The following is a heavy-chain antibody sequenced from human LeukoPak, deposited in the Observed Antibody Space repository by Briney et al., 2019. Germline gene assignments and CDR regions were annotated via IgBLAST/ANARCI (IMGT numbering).Heavy chain of an antibody. J-gene: IGHJ4*02. D-gene: IGHD1-14*01. Sequence: GGSLRLSCSASGFTLSSYVMLWVRQAPGKGLEYASAISSNGGSTYYADSVKGRFTISRDNSKNTPYLQMSSLRAEGTAVYYCVKSGPPRAITNYFVYWGEGTLVTVSS. CDR3: VKSGPPRAITNYFVY. CDR1: GFTLSSYV. CDR2: ISSNGGST. V-gene: IGHV3-64D*09.